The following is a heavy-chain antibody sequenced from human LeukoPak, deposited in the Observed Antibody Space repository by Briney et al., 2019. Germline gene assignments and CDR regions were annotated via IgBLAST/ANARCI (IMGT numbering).Heavy chain of an antibody. CDR2: ISNNGRST. Sequence: GGSLRLSCAVSGFTFSSSAMSRVRQAPGKGLEWVSVISNNGRSTYYADSAKGRFTISRDNSKNTLYLQMNSLRAEDTAVYYCAKNLPGSYSGSYYLAFDIWGQGTMVTVSS. CDR1: GFTFSSSA. V-gene: IGHV3-23*01. J-gene: IGHJ3*02. CDR3: AKNLPGSYSGSYYLAFDI. D-gene: IGHD1-26*01.